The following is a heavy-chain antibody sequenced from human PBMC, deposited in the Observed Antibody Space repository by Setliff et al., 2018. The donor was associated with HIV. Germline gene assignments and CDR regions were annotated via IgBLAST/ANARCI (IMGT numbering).Heavy chain of an antibody. D-gene: IGHD2-2*01. CDR1: GLRFSNHA. J-gene: IGHJ3*02. CDR2: ISASGYSA. Sequence: PGGSLRLSCAASGLRFSNHAMSWVRQAPGKGLEWVSAISASGYSAYYADSLKGRFTISRDNSKNTLYLQMNSLRAEDTAVYYCARAALRYCTSTSCPRVDAFDIWGQGTMVTVSS. CDR3: ARAALRYCTSTSCPRVDAFDI. V-gene: IGHV3-23*01.